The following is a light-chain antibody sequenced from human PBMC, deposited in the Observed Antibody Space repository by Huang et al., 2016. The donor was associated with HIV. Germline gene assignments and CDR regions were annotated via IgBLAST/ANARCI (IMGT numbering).Light chain of an antibody. J-gene: IGKJ2*01. V-gene: IGKV1D-8*01. CDR2: AAS. CDR3: QQYYNFPYT. CDR1: QAVPIY. Sequence: VIWVTQSPSLLSASTGDKVTITCRLSQAVPIYLAWYQQKPGKAPELLIYAASTLQSGVPSRFSGSGSGTDFTLTISSLKSEDFATYYCQQYYNFPYTFGQGTKLEIK.